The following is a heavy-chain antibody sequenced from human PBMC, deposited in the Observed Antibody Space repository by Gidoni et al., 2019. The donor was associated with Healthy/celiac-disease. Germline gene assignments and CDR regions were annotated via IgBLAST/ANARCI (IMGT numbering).Heavy chain of an antibody. J-gene: IGHJ6*03. CDR2: IIPIFGTA. CDR1: EGTFSSYA. D-gene: IGHD3-3*02. V-gene: IGHV1-69*06. CDR3: ARDAPPFDYYYYMDV. Sequence: QVQLVQSGAEVKKPGSSVKVSCKASEGTFSSYAISWVRQAPGQGLEWLGGIIPIFGTANYAQKFQGRCTITADKSTSTAYMELSSRRSEDTAVYYCARDAPPFDYYYYMDVWGKGTTVTVSS.